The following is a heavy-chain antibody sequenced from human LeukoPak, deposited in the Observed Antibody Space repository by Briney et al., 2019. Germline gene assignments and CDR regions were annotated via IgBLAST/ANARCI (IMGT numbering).Heavy chain of an antibody. CDR1: GFTFSGYW. CDR3: ARDPTVDFWSGLQGVDY. D-gene: IGHD3-3*01. V-gene: IGHV3-74*01. J-gene: IGHJ4*02. CDR2: INGDGSDT. Sequence: PGGSLRLSCAASGFTFSGYWMHWARQSPGKGLVWVSCINGDGSDTRYADSVKGRFTISRDNAKNSLYLQMNSLRAEDTAVYYCARDPTVDFWSGLQGVDYWGQGTLVTVSS.